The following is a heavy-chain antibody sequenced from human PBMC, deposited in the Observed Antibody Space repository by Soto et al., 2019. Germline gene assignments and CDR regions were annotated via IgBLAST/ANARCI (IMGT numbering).Heavy chain of an antibody. V-gene: IGHV5-51*01. CDR3: ARREWAGAFDI. CDR2: IYPGDSDT. Sequence: ASVKVSCKGSGYSFTSYWIGWVRQMPGKGLEWMGIIYPGDSDTRYSPSFQGQVTISADKSISTAYLQWSSLKASDTAMYYCARREWAGAFDIWGQGTMVTVSS. D-gene: IGHD2-8*01. CDR1: GYSFTSYW. J-gene: IGHJ3*02.